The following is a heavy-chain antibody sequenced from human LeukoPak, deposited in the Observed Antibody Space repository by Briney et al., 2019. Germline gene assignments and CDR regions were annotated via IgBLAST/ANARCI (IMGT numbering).Heavy chain of an antibody. CDR2: INPNSGGT. CDR3: ARDPPPGYPDYYYDSSGYSG. J-gene: IGHJ4*02. Sequence: EASVKVSCKASGHTFTGYYMHWVRQAPGQGLEWMGWINPNSGGTNYAQKFQGRVTMTRDTSISTAYMELSRLRSDDTAVYYCARDPPPGYPDYYYDSSGYSGWGQGTLVTVSS. CDR1: GHTFTGYY. D-gene: IGHD3-22*01. V-gene: IGHV1-2*02.